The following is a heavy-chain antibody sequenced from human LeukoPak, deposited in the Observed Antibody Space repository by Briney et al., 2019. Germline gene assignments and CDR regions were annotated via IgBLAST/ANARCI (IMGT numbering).Heavy chain of an antibody. CDR3: ARSGSTGYPLDY. J-gene: IGHJ4*02. V-gene: IGHV1-2*02. Sequence: ASVKVSCKASGYSFTGYFIHWVRQAPGQGLEWMGCIDPNSGDTKYAQKFRGRVSMPRDTSTRTAYMELSRLRSDDTAVYFCARSGSTGYPLDYWGQGTLVTVSS. CDR1: GYSFTGYF. CDR2: IDPNSGDT. D-gene: IGHD3-22*01.